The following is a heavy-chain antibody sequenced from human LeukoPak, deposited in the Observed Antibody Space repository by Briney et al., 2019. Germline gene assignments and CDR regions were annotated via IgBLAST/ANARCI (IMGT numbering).Heavy chain of an antibody. CDR1: GFTFSSYA. Sequence: PGGSLRLSCAASGFTFSSYAMHWVRQAPGEGLEWVAVISYDGSIKHYTDSVKGRFTISRDNSKNTLYLQMSSLRPEDTAVYYCASIFWGYCSSTSCYVDYWGQGTLVSVSS. CDR2: ISYDGSIK. CDR3: ASIFWGYCSSTSCYVDY. J-gene: IGHJ4*02. D-gene: IGHD2-2*01. V-gene: IGHV3-30-3*01.